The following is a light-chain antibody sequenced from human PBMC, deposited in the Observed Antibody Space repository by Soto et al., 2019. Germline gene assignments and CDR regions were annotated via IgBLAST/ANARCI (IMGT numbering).Light chain of an antibody. Sequence: ENVLTQSPGTLSLSPGERATLSCRASQSVYSNYVDWYQQKPGQAPRLLIYGASSRATGIPDRFSGSGSGTDFTLTISRLEPEDFAVYYFHQYGSASHTFGQGTKLEIK. CDR3: HQYGSASHT. CDR2: GAS. CDR1: QSVYSNY. J-gene: IGKJ2*01. V-gene: IGKV3-20*01.